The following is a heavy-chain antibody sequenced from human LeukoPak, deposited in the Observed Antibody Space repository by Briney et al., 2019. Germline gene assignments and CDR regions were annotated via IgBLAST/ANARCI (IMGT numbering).Heavy chain of an antibody. Sequence: GGSLRLSCAASGFTFSSYAMSWVRQAPGKGLEWVSAISGNGGSTYYADSVKGRFTISRDNSKNTLYLQMNSLRAEDTAVYYCAKSISAPRDAFDIWGQGTMVTVSS. CDR3: AKSISAPRDAFDI. V-gene: IGHV3-23*01. D-gene: IGHD6-6*01. CDR1: GFTFSSYA. CDR2: ISGNGGST. J-gene: IGHJ3*02.